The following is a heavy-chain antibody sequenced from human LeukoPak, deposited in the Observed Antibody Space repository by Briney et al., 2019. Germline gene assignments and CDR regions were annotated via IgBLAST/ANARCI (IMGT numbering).Heavy chain of an antibody. CDR1: GGSISSGDYY. CDR2: IYYSGST. CDR3: ARDLSYCSSTSCYIEAGGYFDY. J-gene: IGHJ4*02. D-gene: IGHD2-2*02. Sequence: SETLSLTCTVSGGSISSGDYYWSWIRQPTGKGLEWIGYIYYSGSTYYNPSLKSRVTISVDTSKNQFSLKLSSVTAADTAVYYCARDLSYCSSTSCYIEAGGYFDYWGQGTLVTVSS. V-gene: IGHV4-30-4*01.